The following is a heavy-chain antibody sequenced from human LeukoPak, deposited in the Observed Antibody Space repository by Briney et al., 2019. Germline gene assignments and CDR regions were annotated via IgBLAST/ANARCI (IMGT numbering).Heavy chain of an antibody. V-gene: IGHV4-34*01. CDR2: INPGGIT. Sequence: SETLSLTCAVSGGSLSGYYWSRIRQPPGKGLEWIGEINPGGITNYNPSFKSRVTISADTSKSQFSLEVRSVTAADTAMFYCARALSTVTTYFDSWGQGTLLTVSP. CDR1: GGSLSGYY. D-gene: IGHD4-17*01. CDR3: ARALSTVTTYFDS. J-gene: IGHJ4*02.